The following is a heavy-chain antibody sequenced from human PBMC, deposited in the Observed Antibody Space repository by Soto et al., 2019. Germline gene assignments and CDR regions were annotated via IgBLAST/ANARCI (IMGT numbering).Heavy chain of an antibody. CDR3: ARDQFSGWYASGAFDI. CDR2: IWYDGSNK. J-gene: IGHJ3*02. D-gene: IGHD6-19*01. V-gene: IGHV3-33*01. Sequence: QVQLVESGGGVVQPGRSLRLSCAASGFAFSSYGMHWVRQAPGKGLEWVAVIWYDGSNKYYADSVKGRFTISRDNSKNTLYLQMNSLRAEDRAVYYCARDQFSGWYASGAFDIWGQGTMVTVSS. CDR1: GFAFSSYG.